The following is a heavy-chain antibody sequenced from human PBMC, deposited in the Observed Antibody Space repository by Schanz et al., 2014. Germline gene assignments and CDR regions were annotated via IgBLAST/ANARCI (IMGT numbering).Heavy chain of an antibody. CDR3: AKGSMAARPLLPTDYYFYGTDI. V-gene: IGHV3-33*06. CDR2: IWYDGTDR. D-gene: IGHD6-6*01. CDR1: GFTFNNYG. Sequence: QVQLVESGGGVVRPGRSLRLSCAASGFTFNNYGMQWVRQAPGKGLEWVAVIWYDGTDRYYADSVKGRFTISRDNSKNTLYLQMTSLRAEDTAVYYCAKGSMAARPLLPTDYYFYGTDIWGQGTTVTVSS. J-gene: IGHJ6*02.